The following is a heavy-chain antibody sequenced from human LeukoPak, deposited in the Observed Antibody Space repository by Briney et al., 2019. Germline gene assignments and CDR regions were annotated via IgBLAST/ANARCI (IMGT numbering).Heavy chain of an antibody. Sequence: ASVKVSCKASGYTFTSYGISWVRQAPGQGLEWMGWVSAYNGNTIYAQKLQGRVTMTTDTSTSTAYMELRSLRSDDTAVYYCARDAGYQPNYYYYYGMDVWGQGTTVTVSS. V-gene: IGHV1-18*01. D-gene: IGHD2-15*01. CDR3: ARDAGYQPNYYYYYGMDV. CDR1: GYTFTSYG. J-gene: IGHJ6*01. CDR2: VSAYNGNT.